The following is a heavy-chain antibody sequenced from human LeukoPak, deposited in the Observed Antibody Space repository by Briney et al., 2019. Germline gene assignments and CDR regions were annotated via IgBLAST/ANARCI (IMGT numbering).Heavy chain of an antibody. Sequence: GGSLRLSCAASGFTFSNYWMTWVRQAPGKGLEWVANIKQDGSEKNYADSVKGRFTISRDNAKNSLYLQMNSLRAEDTAVYYCARHSNGWSEGTYWGQGTLVTVTS. CDR1: GFTFSNYW. J-gene: IGHJ4*02. CDR3: ARHSNGWSEGTY. V-gene: IGHV3-7*03. D-gene: IGHD6-19*01. CDR2: IKQDGSEK.